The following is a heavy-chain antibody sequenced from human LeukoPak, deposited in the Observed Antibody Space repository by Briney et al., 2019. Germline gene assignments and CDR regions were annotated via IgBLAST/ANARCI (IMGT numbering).Heavy chain of an antibody. D-gene: IGHD3-22*01. CDR1: GFTFSSYS. CDR2: IYSCGST. J-gene: IGHJ3*02. Sequence: GGSLRLSCAASGFTFSSYSMNWVRQAPGKGLEWVSVIYSCGSTYNADSVKGRFTISRDNSKNTLYLQMNSLRAEDTAVYYCARRYYYDSSGYGIPKLAFDIWGQGTMVTVSS. CDR3: ARRYYYDSSGYGIPKLAFDI. V-gene: IGHV3-53*01.